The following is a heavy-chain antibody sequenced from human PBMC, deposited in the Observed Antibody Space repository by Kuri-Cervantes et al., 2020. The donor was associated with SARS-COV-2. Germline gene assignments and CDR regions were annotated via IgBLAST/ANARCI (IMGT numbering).Heavy chain of an antibody. Sequence: KVSCKASGDSFSSYSFNWVRQAPGQGLEWMGIIYPGDSDTRYSPSFQGQVTISADRSISTAYLQWSSLKASDTAMYYCARGGGPSLRYYYYYMDVWGKGTTVTVSS. D-gene: IGHD2-15*01. CDR2: IYPGDSDT. CDR3: ARGGGPSLRYYYYYMDV. V-gene: IGHV5-51*01. J-gene: IGHJ6*03. CDR1: GDSFSSYS.